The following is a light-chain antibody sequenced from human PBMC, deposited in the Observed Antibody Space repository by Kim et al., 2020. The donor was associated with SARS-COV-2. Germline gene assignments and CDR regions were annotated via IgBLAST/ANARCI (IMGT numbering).Light chain of an antibody. CDR3: SSYAGSNNLV. J-gene: IGLJ2*01. CDR1: SSDIGVYNY. Sequence: GQSVTISCTGTSSDIGVYNYVSWYQQHPGKAPKLMIYEVSKRPSGVPDRFSGSKSGNTASLTVSGLQAEDEADYYCSSYAGSNNLVFGGGTQLTVL. CDR2: EVS. V-gene: IGLV2-8*01.